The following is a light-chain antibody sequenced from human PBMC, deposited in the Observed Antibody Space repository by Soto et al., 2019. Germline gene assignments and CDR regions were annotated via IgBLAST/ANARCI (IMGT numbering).Light chain of an antibody. Sequence: EIVLTQSPGTLSLSPGERATLSCRASQTVNSNYLAWYQQKPGQAPRLLIYDASSRATGISDRFSGSGSGTDFTLTISSLEFGDSAVYYCQQYANSPKTFGQGTKVEVK. CDR3: QQYANSPKT. CDR2: DAS. V-gene: IGKV3-20*01. CDR1: QTVNSNY. J-gene: IGKJ1*01.